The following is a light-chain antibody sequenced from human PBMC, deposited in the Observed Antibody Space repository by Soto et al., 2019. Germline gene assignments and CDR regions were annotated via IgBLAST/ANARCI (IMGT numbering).Light chain of an antibody. V-gene: IGKV3-11*01. Sequence: EIVLTQSPATLSLSPGERATLSCRASQSVSSCLAWYQQKPGKAPRLLIYKASNRANGIPARFSGSGSGTDFTLTISSLESEDFEVYYCQQRSNWPRLWTFGQGTKLEIK. CDR3: QQRSNWPRLWT. J-gene: IGKJ2*02. CDR1: QSVSSC. CDR2: KAS.